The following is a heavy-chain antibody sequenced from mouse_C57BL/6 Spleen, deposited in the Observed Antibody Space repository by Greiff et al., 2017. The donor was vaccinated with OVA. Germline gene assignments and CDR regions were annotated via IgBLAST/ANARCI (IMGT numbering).Heavy chain of an antibody. V-gene: IGHV5-6*01. J-gene: IGHJ3*01. CDR1: GFTFSSYG. D-gene: IGHD3-2*02. Sequence: EVMLVESGGDLVKPGGSLKLSCAASGFTFSSYGMSWFRQTPDKRLEWVATIRSGGSYTYYPDSVKGRFTISRDNAKNTLYLQMSSLKSEDTAMYYCARQLRSAWFAYWGQGTLVTVSA. CDR3: ARQLRSAWFAY. CDR2: IRSGGSYT.